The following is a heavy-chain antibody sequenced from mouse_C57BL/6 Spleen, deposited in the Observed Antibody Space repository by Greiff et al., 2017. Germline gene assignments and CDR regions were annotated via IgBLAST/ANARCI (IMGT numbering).Heavy chain of an antibody. CDR1: GYTFTDYY. D-gene: IGHD3-1*01. Sequence: VQLQQSGPELVKPGASVKISCKASGYTFTDYYMNWVKQSHGKSLEWIGDINPNNGGTSYKQKFKGKATLTVDKSSSTAYMELRSLTSEDSAVYYCARGPLGAFDYWGQGTTLTVSS. J-gene: IGHJ2*01. CDR3: ARGPLGAFDY. V-gene: IGHV1-26*01. CDR2: INPNNGGT.